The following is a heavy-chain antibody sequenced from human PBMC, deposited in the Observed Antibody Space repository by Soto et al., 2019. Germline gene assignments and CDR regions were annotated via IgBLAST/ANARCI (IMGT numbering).Heavy chain of an antibody. J-gene: IGHJ4*02. Sequence: GGSLRLSCAASGFTFSSYAMHWVRQAPGKGLEYVSAISSNGGSTYYANSVKGRFTISRDNTKNTLYLQMGSLRAEDMAVYYCARDMSAYGGNSVFDYWGQGTLVTVSS. CDR2: ISSNGGST. V-gene: IGHV3-64*01. CDR1: GFTFSSYA. CDR3: ARDMSAYGGNSVFDY. D-gene: IGHD4-17*01.